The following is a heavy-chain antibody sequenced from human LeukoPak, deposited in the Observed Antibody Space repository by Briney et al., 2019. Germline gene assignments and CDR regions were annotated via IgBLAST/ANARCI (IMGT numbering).Heavy chain of an antibody. CDR3: AKAIDSRGYWYERGADY. J-gene: IGHJ4*02. V-gene: IGHV3-23*01. Sequence: GGSLRLSCEASGFTFSSHAMIWVRQAPGKGREWVSTISGHGDTTYDADSVKGRLTISRDNSKNTMFLQMSSLRAEDTAIYYCAKAIDSRGYWYERGADYWGQGTLVTVSS. CDR1: GFTFSSHA. CDR2: ISGHGDTT. D-gene: IGHD3-22*01.